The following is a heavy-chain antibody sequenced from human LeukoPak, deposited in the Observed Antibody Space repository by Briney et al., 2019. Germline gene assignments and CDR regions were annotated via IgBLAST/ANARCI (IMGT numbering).Heavy chain of an antibody. Sequence: GGSLRLSCAASGFTFSHAWMSWVRQAPGKGLEWVGRIKSKTDGGTTDYAAPVKGRFTISRDDSKDTLYLQMNSLKTEDTAVYYCTTGITMVRGVIHLIDYWGQGTLVTVSS. V-gene: IGHV3-15*01. J-gene: IGHJ4*02. CDR2: IKSKTDGGTT. CDR3: TTGITMVRGVIHLIDY. D-gene: IGHD3-10*01. CDR1: GFTFSHAW.